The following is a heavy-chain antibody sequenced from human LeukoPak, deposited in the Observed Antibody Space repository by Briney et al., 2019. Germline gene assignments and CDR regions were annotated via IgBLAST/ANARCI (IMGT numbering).Heavy chain of an antibody. CDR3: ARDTCDSRSFGPAFDI. D-gene: IGHD3-22*01. CDR2: IYYSGST. Sequence: SETLSLTCTVSGGSISCSSYYWGWIRQPPGKGLEGIGSIYYSGSTYYNPSLKSRVTISVDTSKNQFSLKLSSVTAADTAVYYCARDTCDSRSFGPAFDIWGQGTMVTVSS. CDR1: GGSISCSSYY. V-gene: IGHV4-39*07. J-gene: IGHJ3*02.